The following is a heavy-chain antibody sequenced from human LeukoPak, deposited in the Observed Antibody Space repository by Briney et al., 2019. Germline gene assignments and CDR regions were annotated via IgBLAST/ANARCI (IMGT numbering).Heavy chain of an antibody. D-gene: IGHD2-2*01. CDR1: GYTFTSYG. J-gene: IGHJ4*02. Sequence: GASVKVSCKASGYTFTSYGISWVRQAPVQGLEWMGWISAYNGNTNYAQKLQGRVTMTTDTSTSTAYMELRSLRSDDTAVYYCARDPRLFLDSSTNGFDYWGQGTLVTVSS. CDR2: ISAYNGNT. CDR3: ARDPRLFLDSSTNGFDY. V-gene: IGHV1-18*01.